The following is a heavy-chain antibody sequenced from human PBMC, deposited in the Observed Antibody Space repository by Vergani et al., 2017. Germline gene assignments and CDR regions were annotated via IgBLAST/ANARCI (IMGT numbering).Heavy chain of an antibody. CDR3: ARHLRQLARNDVFDI. D-gene: IGHD6-6*01. CDR2: IYDSRNN. CDR1: GMSISNNNYY. J-gene: IGHJ3*02. Sequence: QLQLQESGPQLVKPSETLSLTCSLSGMSISNNNYYWGWIRQPPGKGLEWIGSIYDSRNNNYSPSLKSRVSISVDTSKNQFSLNLTSVTAADTAVYYCARHLRQLARNDVFDIWGHGTLVTVSS. V-gene: IGHV4-39*01.